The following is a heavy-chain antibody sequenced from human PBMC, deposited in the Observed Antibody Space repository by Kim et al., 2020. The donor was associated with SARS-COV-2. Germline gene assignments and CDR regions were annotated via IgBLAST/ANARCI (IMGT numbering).Heavy chain of an antibody. CDR1: GFTFSSYS. Sequence: GGSLRLSCAASGFTFSSYSMNWVRQAPGKGLEWVSSISSSSSYIYYADSVKGRFTISRDNAKNSLYLQMNSLRAEDTAVYYCGYTGDPEGPRWFMRYEKQAAGVQSHDYWGQGTLVTVSS. J-gene: IGHJ4*02. V-gene: IGHV3-21*01. D-gene: IGHD6-25*01. CDR3: GYTGDPEGPRWFMRYEKQAAGVQSHDY. CDR2: ISSSSSYI.